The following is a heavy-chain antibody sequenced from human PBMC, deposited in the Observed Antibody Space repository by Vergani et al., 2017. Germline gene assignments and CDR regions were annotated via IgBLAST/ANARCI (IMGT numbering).Heavy chain of an antibody. CDR2: IYNSGST. CDR1: GGSISSYY. CDR3: ARHTLPENDYVWGTQENWFDP. V-gene: IGHV4-59*08. D-gene: IGHD3-16*01. Sequence: QVQLQESGPGLVTPSETLSLTCTVSGGSISSYYWSWIRQPPGKGLEWIGYIYNSGSTNYNPSLTSRVTISVEPSKNQFSMKLSSVTAADTAVYYCARHTLPENDYVWGTQENWFDPWGQGTLVTVSS. J-gene: IGHJ5*02.